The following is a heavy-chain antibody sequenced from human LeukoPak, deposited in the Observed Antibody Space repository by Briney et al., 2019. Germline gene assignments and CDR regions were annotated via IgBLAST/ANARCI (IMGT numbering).Heavy chain of an antibody. CDR2: IRSKAYGGTT. Sequence: GGSLRLSCTASGFTFGDYAMSWFRQAPGKGLEWVGFIRSKAYGGTTEYAASVKGRFTISRDDSKSIAYLQMNSLKTEDTAVYYCTTEYYYGSGSFHFDYWGQGTLLTVSS. V-gene: IGHV3-49*03. CDR1: GFTFGDYA. J-gene: IGHJ4*02. D-gene: IGHD3-10*01. CDR3: TTEYYYGSGSFHFDY.